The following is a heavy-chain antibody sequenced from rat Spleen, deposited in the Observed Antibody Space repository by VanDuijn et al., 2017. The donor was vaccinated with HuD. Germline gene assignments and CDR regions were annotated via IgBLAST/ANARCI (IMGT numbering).Heavy chain of an antibody. Sequence: EVQLVESGGGLVQPGRSLNLSCAASGFTFSDYDMAWIRQAPTKGLEWVASISPSGGSTYYRDSVKGRFTISRDNAKSTLFLQMDSLRSEDTATYYCATTVITTDYWYFDFWGPGTMVTVSS. D-gene: IGHD1-10*01. V-gene: IGHV5-19*01. CDR2: ISPSGGST. CDR1: GFTFSDYD. J-gene: IGHJ1*01. CDR3: ATTVITTDYWYFDF.